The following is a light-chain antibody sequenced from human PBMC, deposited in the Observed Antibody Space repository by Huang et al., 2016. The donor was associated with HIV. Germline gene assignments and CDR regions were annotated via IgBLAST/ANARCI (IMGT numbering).Light chain of an antibody. J-gene: IGKJ2*01. CDR3: HQYGTSPYT. CDR2: AAS. CDR1: QSLSHSF. Sequence: EVLLTQSPGTLSSSPGERVTVSCRARQSLSHSFVAWYQQRPGQAPRLLIYAASTRASGIQDRFSGSGSGTDFTLTINRLEPSDFALYYCHQYGTSPYTFGQGTNLDVK. V-gene: IGKV3-20*01.